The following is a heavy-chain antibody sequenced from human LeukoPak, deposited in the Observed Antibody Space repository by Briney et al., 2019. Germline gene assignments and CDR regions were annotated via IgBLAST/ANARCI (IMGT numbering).Heavy chain of an antibody. CDR1: GGSISSYY. Sequence: KSSETLSLTCTVSGGSISSYYWSWIRQPPGKGLEWIGYIYYSGSTNYNPSLKSRVTISVDTSKNQFSLKLSSVTAADTAVYYCARVAAAAPDYWGQGTLVTVSS. CDR2: IYYSGST. V-gene: IGHV4-59*08. CDR3: ARVAAAAPDY. J-gene: IGHJ4*02. D-gene: IGHD2-2*01.